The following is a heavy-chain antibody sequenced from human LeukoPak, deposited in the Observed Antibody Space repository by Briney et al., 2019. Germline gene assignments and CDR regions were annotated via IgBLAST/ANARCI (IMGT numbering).Heavy chain of an antibody. V-gene: IGHV4-61*02. CDR3: ARSLGYDSSGGRDY. CDR2: IYTSGST. J-gene: IGHJ4*02. Sequence: SQTLSLTCTVSGGSVSSGTYYWTWIRQPAGKGLEWIGRIYTSGSTYYNPSLKSRVTISVDTSKNQFSLKLSSVTAADTAVYYCARSLGYDSSGGRDYWGQGTLVTVSS. CDR1: GGSVSSGTYY. D-gene: IGHD3-22*01.